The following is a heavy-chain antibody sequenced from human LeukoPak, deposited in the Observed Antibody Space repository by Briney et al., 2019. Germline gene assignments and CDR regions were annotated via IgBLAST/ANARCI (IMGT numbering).Heavy chain of an antibody. CDR1: GGSISSGSYY. D-gene: IGHD2-2*01. Sequence: SETLSLTCTVSGGSISSGSYYWSWIRQPAGKGLEWIGRIYTSGSTNYNLSLKSRVTISVDTSKNQFSLKLSSVTAADTAVYYCARGYCSSTSCYAYNWFDPWGQGTLVTVSS. CDR3: ARGYCSSTSCYAYNWFDP. J-gene: IGHJ5*02. CDR2: IYTSGST. V-gene: IGHV4-61*02.